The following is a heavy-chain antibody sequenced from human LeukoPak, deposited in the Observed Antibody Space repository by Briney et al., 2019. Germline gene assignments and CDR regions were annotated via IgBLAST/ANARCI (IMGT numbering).Heavy chain of an antibody. CDR2: IRSKANSYAT. CDR3: TRFSTSWAFDI. V-gene: IGHV3-73*01. Sequence: GGSLRLSCAASGFTFSGSALHWVRQASGKGLEWVGRIRSKANSYATVYAASVKGRFTISRDDSENTAYLQMNSLKTEDTAVYYCTRFSTSWAFDIWGQGTMVTVSS. CDR1: GFTFSGSA. J-gene: IGHJ3*02. D-gene: IGHD2-2*01.